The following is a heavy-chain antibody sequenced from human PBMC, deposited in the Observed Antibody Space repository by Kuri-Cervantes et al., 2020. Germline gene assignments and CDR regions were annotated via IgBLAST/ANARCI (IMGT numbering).Heavy chain of an antibody. Sequence: SETLSLTCAASGFTVSSNYMSWVRQPPGRGLEWIGSIYYSGSTYYNPSLKSRVTISVDTSKNQFSLKLSSVTAADTAVYYCARSYYDILTGYYNDAFDMWGQGTMVTVSS. CDR2: IYYSGST. J-gene: IGHJ3*02. V-gene: IGHV4-39*01. CDR1: GFTVSSNY. CDR3: ARSYYDILTGYYNDAFDM. D-gene: IGHD3-9*01.